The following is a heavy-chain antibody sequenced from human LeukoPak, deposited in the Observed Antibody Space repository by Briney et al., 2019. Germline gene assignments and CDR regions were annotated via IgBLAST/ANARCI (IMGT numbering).Heavy chain of an antibody. D-gene: IGHD5-18*01. J-gene: IGHJ4*02. Sequence: PSQTLSLTCTVSGDSIRSADYYWSWIRQPPGKGLEWIGYIYYSGSTYYNPSLKSRVSISVDTSKNQFSLKLSSVTAADTAVYYCARVLGYKTVDYWGQGTLVTVSS. CDR1: GDSIRSADYY. V-gene: IGHV4-30-4*01. CDR2: IYYSGST. CDR3: ARVLGYKTVDY.